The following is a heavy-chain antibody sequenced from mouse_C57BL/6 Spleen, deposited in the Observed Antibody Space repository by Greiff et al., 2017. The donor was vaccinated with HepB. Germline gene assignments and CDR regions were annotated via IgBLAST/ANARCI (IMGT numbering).Heavy chain of an antibody. CDR1: GYTFTSYW. CDR3: ARSGDGDRNWYFDV. J-gene: IGHJ1*03. Sequence: QVQLQQPGAELVMPGASVKLSCKASGYTFTSYWMHWVKQRPGQGLEWIGEIDPSDSYTNYNQKFKGKSTLTVDKSSSTAYMQLSSLTSEDSAVYYCARSGDGDRNWYFDVWGTGTTVTVSS. D-gene: IGHD3-3*01. CDR2: IDPSDSYT. V-gene: IGHV1-69*01.